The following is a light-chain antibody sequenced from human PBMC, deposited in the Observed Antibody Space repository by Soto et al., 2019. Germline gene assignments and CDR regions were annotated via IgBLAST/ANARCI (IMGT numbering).Light chain of an antibody. CDR1: NSDVGGYNF. J-gene: IGLJ1*01. CDR3: SSYISSSSLYV. V-gene: IGLV2-14*01. Sequence: QSALTQPASVSGSPGQSITISCTGTNSDVGGYNFVSWYQQHPGKAPKLMIHEVSNRPSGVSNRFSGSKSGNTASLTISGLQAEDEAYYYCSSYISSSSLYVFGTGTKLTVL. CDR2: EVS.